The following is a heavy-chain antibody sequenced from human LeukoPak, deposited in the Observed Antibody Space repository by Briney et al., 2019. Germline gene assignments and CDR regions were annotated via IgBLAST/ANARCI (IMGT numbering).Heavy chain of an antibody. CDR1: GYTFTNYY. Sequence: ASVKVSCKASGYTFTNYYIHWVRQAPGQGLEWMGMIIPSDGFTTYAQKFQGRLTMTRDMSTSTVYMELSSLRSEDTALYYCATAGRRLFGVLIPLSFDYWGQGTLVTASS. J-gene: IGHJ4*02. CDR2: IIPSDGFT. CDR3: ATAGRRLFGVLIPLSFDY. V-gene: IGHV1-46*01. D-gene: IGHD3-3*01.